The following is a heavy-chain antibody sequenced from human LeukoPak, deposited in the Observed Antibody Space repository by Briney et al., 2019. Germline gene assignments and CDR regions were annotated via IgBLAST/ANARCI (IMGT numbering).Heavy chain of an antibody. CDR2: LSSSDGST. CDR3: AKDLHWVSKDAFDI. V-gene: IGHV3-23*01. J-gene: IGHJ3*02. CDR1: GFTFSSYA. D-gene: IGHD3-16*01. Sequence: PGGSLRLSCAASGFTFSSYAMSWVRQAPGKGLEWVSVLSSSDGSTYYADSVKGRFTISRDNAKNSLYLQMNSLRAEDTALYYCAKDLHWVSKDAFDIWGQGTMVTVSS.